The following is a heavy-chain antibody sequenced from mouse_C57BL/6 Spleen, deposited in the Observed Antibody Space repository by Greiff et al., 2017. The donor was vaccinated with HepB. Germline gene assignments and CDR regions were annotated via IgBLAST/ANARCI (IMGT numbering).Heavy chain of an antibody. CDR1: GYTFTSYT. Sequence: VMLVESGAELARPGASVKMSCKASGYTFTSYTMHWVKQRPGQGLEWIGYINPSSGYTKYNQKFKDKATLTADKSSSTAYMQLSSLTSEDSAVYYCAKTLLYAMDYWGQGTSVTVSS. D-gene: IGHD2-10*01. CDR2: INPSSGYT. J-gene: IGHJ4*01. V-gene: IGHV1-4*01. CDR3: AKTLLYAMDY.